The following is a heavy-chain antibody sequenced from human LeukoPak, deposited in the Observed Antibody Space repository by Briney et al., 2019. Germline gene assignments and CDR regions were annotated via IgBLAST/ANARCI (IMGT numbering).Heavy chain of an antibody. CDR3: ARDRYSYGPGWYFDL. D-gene: IGHD5-18*01. J-gene: IGHJ2*01. Sequence: GGSLSLSCAASGFTFSSYAMHWVRQAPGKGLEWVAVISYDGSNKCYADSVKGRFTISRDNSKNTLYLQMNSLRAEDTAVYYCARDRYSYGPGWYFDLWGRGTLVTVSS. V-gene: IGHV3-30-3*01. CDR1: GFTFSSYA. CDR2: ISYDGSNK.